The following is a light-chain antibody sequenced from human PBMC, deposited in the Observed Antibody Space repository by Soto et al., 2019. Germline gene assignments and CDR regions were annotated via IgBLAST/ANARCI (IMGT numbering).Light chain of an antibody. CDR1: SNDIGGYNF. CDR2: DVT. CDR3: CSYAGSSVYV. J-gene: IGLJ1*01. Sequence: QSVLTQPASVAGSPGQSITIPCNGTSNDIGGYNFVSWFQQHPGKAPRLLICDVTRRPSGVSDRFSGSKSGNTASLTISGLQAEDEADYYCCSYAGSSVYVFGTGTKVTVL. V-gene: IGLV2-23*02.